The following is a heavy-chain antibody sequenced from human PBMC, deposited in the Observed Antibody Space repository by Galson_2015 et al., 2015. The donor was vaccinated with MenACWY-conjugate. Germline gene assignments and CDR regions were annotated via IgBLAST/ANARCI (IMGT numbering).Heavy chain of an antibody. CDR3: ARDPGYSYGYYYYYGMDV. CDR1: GFTFSSYS. D-gene: IGHD5-18*01. Sequence: SLRLSCAASGFTFSSYSMNWVRQAPGKGLEWVSDISSSSSTIYYADSVKGRFTISRDNAKNSLYLQMNILRDEDTAVYYCARDPGYSYGYYYYYGMDVWGQGTTVTVSS. V-gene: IGHV3-48*02. J-gene: IGHJ6*02. CDR2: ISSSSSTI.